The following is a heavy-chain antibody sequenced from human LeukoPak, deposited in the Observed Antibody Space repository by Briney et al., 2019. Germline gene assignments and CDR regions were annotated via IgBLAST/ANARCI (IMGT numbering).Heavy chain of an antibody. J-gene: IGHJ4*02. Sequence: SETLSLTCTVSGGSISSGGYYWSWIRQHPGKGLKWIRYIYYSGSTYYNPSLKSRVTISVDTSKNQFSLRLTSVTAADTAVYYCARGAYDSGSYQYFFDYWGQGTLVTVSS. CDR2: IYYSGST. D-gene: IGHD3-10*01. CDR1: GGSISSGGYY. V-gene: IGHV4-31*03. CDR3: ARGAYDSGSYQYFFDY.